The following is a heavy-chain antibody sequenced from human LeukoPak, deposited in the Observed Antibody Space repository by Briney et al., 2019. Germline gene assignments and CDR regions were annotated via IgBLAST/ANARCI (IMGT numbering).Heavy chain of an antibody. J-gene: IGHJ4*02. Sequence: SETLSLTCTVSGGSISSYYWSWIRQPAGKGLEWIGRIYTSGSTNYNPSLKSRVTMSVDTSKNQFSLKLSSVTAADTAVYYCARGLGEWVLLGTYYFDYWGQGTLVTVSS. CDR3: ARGLGEWVLLGTYYFDY. D-gene: IGHD1-26*01. CDR2: IYTSGST. CDR1: GGSISSYY. V-gene: IGHV4-4*07.